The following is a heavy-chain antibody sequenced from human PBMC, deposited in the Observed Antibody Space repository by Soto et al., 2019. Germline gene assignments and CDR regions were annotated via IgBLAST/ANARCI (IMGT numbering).Heavy chain of an antibody. D-gene: IGHD3-22*01. J-gene: IGHJ4*02. CDR3: ARLSRGPYDSGACVTAIDY. Sequence: WVRQPPGKGLEWIGYIYYSGSTYYNPSLKSRVTISVDTSKNQFSLKLSSVTAADTAVYYCARLSRGPYDSGACVTAIDYWGQGTLVTVSS. CDR2: IYYSGST. V-gene: IGHV4-30-4*08.